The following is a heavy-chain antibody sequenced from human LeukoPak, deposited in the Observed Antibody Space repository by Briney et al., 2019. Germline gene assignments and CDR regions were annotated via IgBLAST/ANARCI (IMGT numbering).Heavy chain of an antibody. CDR2: IYPGDSHT. D-gene: IGHD4-11*01. CDR3: ARQSSNGDFDY. J-gene: IGHJ4*02. V-gene: IGHV5-51*01. Sequence: GESLEISCKGSGYTFSTYWIGWVRQMPGKGLEWMGIIYPGDSHTRNSPSFQGQVTISADKSMSTAYLQWSSLKASDTAMYYCARQSSNGDFDYWGEGNLVTVPS. CDR1: GYTFSTYW.